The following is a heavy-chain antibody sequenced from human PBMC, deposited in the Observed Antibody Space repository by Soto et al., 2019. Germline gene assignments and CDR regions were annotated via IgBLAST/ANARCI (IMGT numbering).Heavy chain of an antibody. CDR2: IWYDGSNK. CDR1: GFTFSSYG. D-gene: IGHD2-2*01. J-gene: IGHJ6*02. Sequence: PGGSLRLSCAASGFTFSSYGMHWVRQAPGKGLEWVAVIWYDGSNKYYADSVKGRFTISRDNSKNTLYLQMNSLRAEDTAAYYCARKGYCSSTSCPIYGMDVWGQGTTVTVSS. V-gene: IGHV3-33*01. CDR3: ARKGYCSSTSCPIYGMDV.